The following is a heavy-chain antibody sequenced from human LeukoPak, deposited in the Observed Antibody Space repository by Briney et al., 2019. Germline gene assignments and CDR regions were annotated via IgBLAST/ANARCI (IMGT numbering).Heavy chain of an antibody. J-gene: IGHJ4*02. Sequence: SETLSLTCTVSGVSISSSNSYWGWIRQPPGKGLEWIGSIYYSGNTYYNASLKSQVSISIDTSKNQFSLRLTSVTAADTAVYYCARGSESSGYYTPIPVPFDYWGQGTLVTVSS. D-gene: IGHD3-22*01. CDR1: GVSISSSNSY. V-gene: IGHV4-39*01. CDR3: ARGSESSGYYTPIPVPFDY. CDR2: IYYSGNT.